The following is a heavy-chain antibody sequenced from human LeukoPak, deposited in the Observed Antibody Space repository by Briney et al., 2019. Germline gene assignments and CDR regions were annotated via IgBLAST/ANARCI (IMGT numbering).Heavy chain of an antibody. J-gene: IGHJ4*02. D-gene: IGHD2-2*01. CDR3: ARGPINYSTSWRFDY. V-gene: IGHV4-39*07. CDR1: GGSISSGGYY. Sequence: ASETLSLTCTVSGGSISSGGYYWSWIRQHPGKGLEWIGSIYYSGSTYYNPSLKSRVTISVDTSKNQFSLKLSSVTAADTAVYYCARGPINYSTSWRFDYWGQGTLVTVSS. CDR2: IYYSGST.